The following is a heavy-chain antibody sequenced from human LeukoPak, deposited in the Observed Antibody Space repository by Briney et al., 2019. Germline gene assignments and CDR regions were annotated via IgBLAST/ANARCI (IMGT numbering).Heavy chain of an antibody. CDR2: INHSGST. Sequence: PSETLSLTCAVYGGSFSGYYWSWIRQPPGKGLEWIGEINHSGSTNYNPSLKSRVTISVDTSKNQFSLKLSSVTAADTAVYYCARHRSKKLARFDPWGQGTLVTVSS. CDR1: GGSFSGYY. V-gene: IGHV4-34*01. D-gene: IGHD6-6*01. J-gene: IGHJ5*02. CDR3: ARHRSKKLARFDP.